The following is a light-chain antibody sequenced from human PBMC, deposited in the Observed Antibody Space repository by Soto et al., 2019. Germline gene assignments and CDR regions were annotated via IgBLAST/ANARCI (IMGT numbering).Light chain of an antibody. CDR1: QTISSW. Sequence: DIQMTQSPSTLSASVGDTVTVTCRASQTISSWLAWYQQKPGKAPKLLIYDASSLQRGVPSRFSGSGSGTEFTLTISSLQPDDFATYYCQHYNSYSEAFGQGTKVDIK. CDR2: DAS. J-gene: IGKJ1*01. CDR3: QHYNSYSEA. V-gene: IGKV1-5*01.